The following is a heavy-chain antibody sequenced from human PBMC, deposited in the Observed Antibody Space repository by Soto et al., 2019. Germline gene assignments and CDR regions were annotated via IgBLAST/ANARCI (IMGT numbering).Heavy chain of an antibody. CDR2: ISYDGSNK. J-gene: IGHJ6*02. D-gene: IGHD4-4*01. CDR3: VRTWRNSHGMDV. CDR1: GFTFSSYA. V-gene: IGHV3-30-3*01. Sequence: QVQLVESGGGVVQPGRSLRLSCAASGFTFSSYAMHWVRQAPGKGLEWVAVISYDGSNKYYADSVKGRFTISRDNSKNTLYLQMNSLRAEDTAVYYCVRTWRNSHGMDVWGQGTTVTVSS.